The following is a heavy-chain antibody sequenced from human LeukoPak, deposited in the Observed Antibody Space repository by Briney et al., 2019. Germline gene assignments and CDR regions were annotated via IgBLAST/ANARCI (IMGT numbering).Heavy chain of an antibody. V-gene: IGHV3-53*05. D-gene: IGHD1-1*01. CDR1: GFTVSSNY. Sequence: GGSLRLSCAASGFTVSSNYMSWVRQAPGKGLEWVSVIYSGGSTYYADSVKGRFTISRDNSKNTLYLQMNSLRAEDTAVYYCASGGTTTSRVRQNWFDPWGQGTLVTVSS. CDR2: IYSGGST. CDR3: ASGGTTTSRVRQNWFDP. J-gene: IGHJ5*02.